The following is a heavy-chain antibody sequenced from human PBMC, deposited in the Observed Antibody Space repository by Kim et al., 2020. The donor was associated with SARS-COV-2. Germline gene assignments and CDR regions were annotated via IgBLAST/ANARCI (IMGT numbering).Heavy chain of an antibody. J-gene: IGHJ4*02. CDR3: ARGGVQIWSQYYFDY. D-gene: IGHD5-18*01. CDR2: ISPYNGNT. CDR1: GYTFTSYG. V-gene: IGHV1-18*01. Sequence: ASVKVSCKASGYTFTSYGISWVRQAPGQGLEWMGWISPYNGNTNYAQKFQGRVTMTTDTSTSTAYMELRSLRSDDTAVYYCARGGVQIWSQYYFDYWVQGTLVTVSS.